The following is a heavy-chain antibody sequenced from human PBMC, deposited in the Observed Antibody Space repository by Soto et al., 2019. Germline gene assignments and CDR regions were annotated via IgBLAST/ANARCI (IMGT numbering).Heavy chain of an antibody. CDR3: AGGIAARDVSPYYGMDV. J-gene: IGHJ6*02. Sequence: SVKVSCKASGFTFTSSAVQWVRQARGQRLEWIGWIVVGSGNTNYAQKFQERVTITADKSTSTAYMELSSLRSEDTAVYYCAGGIAARDVSPYYGMDVWGQGTTVTVSS. V-gene: IGHV1-58*01. D-gene: IGHD6-6*01. CDR1: GFTFTSSA. CDR2: IVVGSGNT.